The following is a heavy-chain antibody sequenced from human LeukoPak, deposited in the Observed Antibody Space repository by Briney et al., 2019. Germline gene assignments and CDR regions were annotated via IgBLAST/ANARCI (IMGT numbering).Heavy chain of an antibody. V-gene: IGHV3-20*04. CDR1: GFTFDDYG. J-gene: IGHJ4*02. CDR2: INWNGGST. CDR3: ARGHYDYVWGSYRYNFDY. D-gene: IGHD3-16*02. Sequence: GGSLRLSCAASGFTFDDYGMSWVRQAPGKGLEWVSGINWNGGSTGYADSVKGRFTISRDNAKNSLYLQMNSLRAEDTAVYYCARGHYDYVWGSYRYNFDYWGQGTLVTVSS.